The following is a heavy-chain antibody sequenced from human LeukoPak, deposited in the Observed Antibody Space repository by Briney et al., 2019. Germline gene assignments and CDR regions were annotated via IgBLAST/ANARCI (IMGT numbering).Heavy chain of an antibody. CDR3: ASIYYYDSSAQYFQH. CDR2: IIPIFGTA. CDR1: GGTFCSYA. D-gene: IGHD3-22*01. J-gene: IGHJ1*01. Sequence: SVKVSCKASGGTFCSYAISWVRHAPGQGLEWMGGIIPIFGTANYAQKFQGRVTITTDESTSTAYMELSSLRSEDTAVYYCASIYYYDSSAQYFQHWGQGTLVTVSS. V-gene: IGHV1-69*05.